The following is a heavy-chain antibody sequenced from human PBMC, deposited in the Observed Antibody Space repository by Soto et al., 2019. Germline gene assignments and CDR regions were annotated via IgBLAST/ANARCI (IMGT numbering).Heavy chain of an antibody. V-gene: IGHV4-59*01. D-gene: IGHD3-10*01. Sequence: QVQLQESGPGLVKPSETLSLTCTVSGGSISPYYWGWIRQSPGKGLELIGYIYYSGSTNYNPSLKRRVTISVDTSKNQFSLRLNSVTAADTAVYYCAKWGSGSGFDYWGQGTLVTVSS. CDR3: AKWGSGSGFDY. CDR2: IYYSGST. CDR1: GGSISPYY. J-gene: IGHJ4*02.